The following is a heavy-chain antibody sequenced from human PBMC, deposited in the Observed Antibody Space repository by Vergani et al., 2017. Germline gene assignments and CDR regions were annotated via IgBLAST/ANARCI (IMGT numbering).Heavy chain of an antibody. V-gene: IGHV1-24*01. CDR2: FDPEDGET. CDR1: GYTLTELS. Sequence: QVQLVQSGAEVKKPGASVKVSCKVSGYTLTELSMHWVRQAPGKGLEWMGGFDPEDGETIYAQKFQGRVTMTEDTSTDTVYMELSSLRSEDTAVYYCATRGYCSSTSCYTWNWFDPWGQGTLVTVSS. J-gene: IGHJ5*02. CDR3: ATRGYCSSTSCYTWNWFDP. D-gene: IGHD2-2*02.